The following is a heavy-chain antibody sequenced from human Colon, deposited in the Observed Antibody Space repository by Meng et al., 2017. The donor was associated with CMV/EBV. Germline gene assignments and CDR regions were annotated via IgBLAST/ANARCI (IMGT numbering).Heavy chain of an antibody. Sequence: SETLSLTCTVSGYSISSGYYWGWIRQPPGKGLEWLGSIYHSGSTYYNPSLKSRVTISVDTSKNQFSLKLSSVTAADTAVYYCARQGGVKKTPFDYWGQGTLVTVSS. CDR3: ARQGGVKKTPFDY. V-gene: IGHV4-38-2*02. CDR1: GYSISSGYY. D-gene: IGHD3-3*01. J-gene: IGHJ4*02. CDR2: IYHSGST.